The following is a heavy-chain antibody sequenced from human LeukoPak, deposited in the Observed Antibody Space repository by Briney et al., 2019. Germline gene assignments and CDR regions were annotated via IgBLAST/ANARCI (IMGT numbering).Heavy chain of an antibody. D-gene: IGHD3-10*01. Sequence: GGSLRHSCVASGFTFSNYGMHWARQAPGKGLEWVAIIWYDGSNKYYADSVKGRFTISRDNSKNTLYLQMNSLRAEDTAVYYCARSRGHGSGSYDPYYLDYWGHGTLVTVSS. J-gene: IGHJ4*01. V-gene: IGHV3-33*08. CDR2: IWYDGSNK. CDR3: ARSRGHGSGSYDPYYLDY. CDR1: GFTFSNYG.